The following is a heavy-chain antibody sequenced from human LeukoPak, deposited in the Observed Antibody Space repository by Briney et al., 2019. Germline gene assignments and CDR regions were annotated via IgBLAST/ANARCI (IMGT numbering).Heavy chain of an antibody. Sequence: ASVKVSCKASGYTFTSYYMHWVRQAPGQGLEWMGKIDPSGGSTTYAQKFQGRVTMTRDTSTSTVYMELSSLRSEDTAVYYCARSDYYGSSGYYYAYWGQGTLVTVSS. CDR3: ARSDYYGSSGYYYAY. V-gene: IGHV1-46*01. CDR2: IDPSGGST. J-gene: IGHJ4*02. D-gene: IGHD3-22*01. CDR1: GYTFTSYY.